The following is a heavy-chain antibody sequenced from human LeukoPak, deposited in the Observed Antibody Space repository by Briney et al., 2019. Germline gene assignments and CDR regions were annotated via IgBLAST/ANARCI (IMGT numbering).Heavy chain of an antibody. V-gene: IGHV3-30*18. CDR1: GFTFSSYD. Sequence: GGSLRLSCAASGFTFSSYDMYWVRQAPGKGLEWVAIISYDGSDKYYADSVKGRFTISRDNSKNTLFLQMHSLRPEDTAVYYCAKDNGWQTQLGGYYYYYGMDVWGQGTTVTVSS. D-gene: IGHD6-6*01. CDR2: ISYDGSDK. J-gene: IGHJ6*02. CDR3: AKDNGWQTQLGGYYYYYGMDV.